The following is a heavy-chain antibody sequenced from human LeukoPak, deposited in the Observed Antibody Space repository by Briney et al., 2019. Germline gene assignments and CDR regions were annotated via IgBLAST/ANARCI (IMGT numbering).Heavy chain of an antibody. CDR1: GFTFSSYG. J-gene: IGHJ4*02. D-gene: IGHD3-3*01. CDR2: IKSKTDGGAT. Sequence: GRSLRLSCAASGFTFSSYGMHWVRQAPGKGLEWVGRIKSKTDGGATDYAAPVKGRFTISRADSKNTLYLQMNSLKTEDTAVYYCTTDRTITIFGVVNLDYWGQGTLVTVSS. CDR3: TTDRTITIFGVVNLDY. V-gene: IGHV3-15*01.